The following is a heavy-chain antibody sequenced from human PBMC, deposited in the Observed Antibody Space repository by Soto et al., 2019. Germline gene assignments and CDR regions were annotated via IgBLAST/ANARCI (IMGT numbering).Heavy chain of an antibody. V-gene: IGHV3-23*01. CDR1: GFTFTSQA. CDR2: ISGGGGST. CDR3: ATDRSGWIVY. Sequence: LLLSCVDSGFTFTSQAMGWVRRAPGKGLEWVSVISGGGGSTFYADSVKGRFTISRDNSKNTLYLQMNSLRAEDTAIYYCATDRSGWIVYWGQGTLLTVSS. J-gene: IGHJ4*02. D-gene: IGHD6-19*01.